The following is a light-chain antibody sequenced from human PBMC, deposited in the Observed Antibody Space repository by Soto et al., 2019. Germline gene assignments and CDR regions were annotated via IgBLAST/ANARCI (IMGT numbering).Light chain of an antibody. CDR3: SSYTSRGTLV. CDR2: EVT. Sequence: QSALTQPASVSGSPGQSITISCTGTTSDIGAYNYVSWYQHNPGNAPKLMIYEVTNRPSGVSSRFSGSKSGSTGSLTITGLQSDDEADYYCSSYTSRGTLVFGGGTKLTVL. V-gene: IGLV2-14*01. J-gene: IGLJ3*02. CDR1: TSDIGAYNY.